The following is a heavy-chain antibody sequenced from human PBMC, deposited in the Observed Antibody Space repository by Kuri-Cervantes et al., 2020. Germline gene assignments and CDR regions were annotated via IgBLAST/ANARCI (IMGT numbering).Heavy chain of an antibody. CDR1: GGSISSGDYY. CDR2: IYYSGST. J-gene: IGHJ6*03. CDR3: ARELEAAAANYYYYYMDV. V-gene: IGHV4-30-4*08. Sequence: SETLSLTCTVSGGSISSGDYYWSWIRQPPGKGLEWIGYIYYSGSTYYNPSLKSRVTISVDTSKNQFSLKLSSVTAADTAVYYCARELEAAAANYYYYYMDVWGKGTTVTVSS. D-gene: IGHD2-15*01.